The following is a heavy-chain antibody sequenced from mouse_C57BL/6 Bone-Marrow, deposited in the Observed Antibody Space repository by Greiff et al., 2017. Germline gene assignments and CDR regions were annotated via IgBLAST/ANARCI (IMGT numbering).Heavy chain of an antibody. CDR3: ANYGSSYRWFAY. J-gene: IGHJ3*01. CDR1: GYTFTSYW. D-gene: IGHD1-1*01. V-gene: IGHV1-74*01. CDR2: IHPSDSDT. Sequence: QVQLKQPGAELVKPGASVKVSCKASGYTFTSYWMHWVKQRPGQGLEWIGRIHPSDSDTNYNQKFKGKATLTVDKSSSTAYMQLSSLTSEDSAVYYCANYGSSYRWFAYWGQGTLVTVSA.